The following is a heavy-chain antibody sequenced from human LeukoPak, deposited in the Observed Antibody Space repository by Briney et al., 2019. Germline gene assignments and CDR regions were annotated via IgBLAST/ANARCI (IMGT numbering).Heavy chain of an antibody. J-gene: IGHJ4*02. CDR1: AGSISGYY. Sequence: PSETLSLTCTVSAGSISGYYWSWIRQPAGRGLEWIGRIYTSGSTNYNPSLKSRVTMSVDTSKNQFSLKLTSVTAADTAVYYCARGSGWYTDYWGQGTLVTVSS. CDR2: IYTSGST. CDR3: ARGSGWYTDY. V-gene: IGHV4-4*07. D-gene: IGHD6-19*01.